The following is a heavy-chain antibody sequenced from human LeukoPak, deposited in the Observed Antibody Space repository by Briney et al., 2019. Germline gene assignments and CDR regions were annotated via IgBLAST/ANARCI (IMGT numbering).Heavy chain of an antibody. CDR2: VYNSGNS. CDR1: GGSSSGYS. CDR3: ARAHSNNWRFDY. Sequence: SETLSLTCTVSGGSSSGYSWSWIRQPPGKGLDWIGYVYNSGNSDYNPSLKSRVSISVDTSKNQLSLKLSSVTAADTAVYYCARAHSNNWRFDYWGQGTLVTVSS. D-gene: IGHD6-13*01. J-gene: IGHJ4*02. V-gene: IGHV4-59*01.